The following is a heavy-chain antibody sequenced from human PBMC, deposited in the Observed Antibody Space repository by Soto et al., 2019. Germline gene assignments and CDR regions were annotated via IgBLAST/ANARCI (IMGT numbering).Heavy chain of an antibody. CDR1: GYSFTSYG. D-gene: IGHD3-10*01. V-gene: IGHV1-18*04. CDR2: IIAYNRNA. CDR3: ARDERSQAHAYYCYGLVV. J-gene: IGHJ6*02. Sequence: ASVKVSCKAAGYSFTSYGISWVRQAPGQGLEWMGWIIAYNRNANYAQKLQDRVTMTTDTSTSTAYMELRSLRSDDTAVYFCARDERSQAHAYYCYGLVVWGRGTAVTVSS.